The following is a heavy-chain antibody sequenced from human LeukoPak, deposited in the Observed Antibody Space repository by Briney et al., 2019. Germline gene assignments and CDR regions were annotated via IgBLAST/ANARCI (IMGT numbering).Heavy chain of an antibody. D-gene: IGHD4-17*01. CDR3: ARRAGYGDYGWFDP. Sequence: SETLSLTCTVSGGSISSYYWSWIRQPPGKGLEWIGYIYTSGSTNYNPSLKSRVTISVDTSKNPFSLKLSSVTAADTAVYYCARRAGYGDYGWFDPWGQGTLVTVSS. V-gene: IGHV4-4*09. J-gene: IGHJ5*02. CDR1: GGSISSYY. CDR2: IYTSGST.